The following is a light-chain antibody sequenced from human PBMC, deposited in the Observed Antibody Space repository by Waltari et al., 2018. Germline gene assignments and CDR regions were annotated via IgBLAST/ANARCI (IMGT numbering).Light chain of an antibody. CDR2: GAS. CDR3: QQYGSSPRT. CDR1: QSVSSSY. Sequence: PGERATLSCRASQSVSSSYLAWYQQKPGQAPRLLIYGASSRATGIPDRFSGSGSGTDFTLTISRLEPEDFAVYYCQQYGSSPRTFGQGTKVEI. V-gene: IGKV3-20*01. J-gene: IGKJ1*01.